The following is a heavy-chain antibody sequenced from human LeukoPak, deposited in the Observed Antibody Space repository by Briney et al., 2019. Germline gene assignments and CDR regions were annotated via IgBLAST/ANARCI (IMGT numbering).Heavy chain of an antibody. CDR3: VRGRDYVGVAASLDL. V-gene: IGHV3-11*01. D-gene: IGHD4-17*01. Sequence: GGSLRLSCVASGFNFSDYYMSWIRLTPGKGLEWVSYISSRSITIYYVDPVKGRFTISRDDAKNSLSLQMNNLRAEDTALYYCVRGRDYVGVAASLDLWGRGTLVTVS. CDR2: ISSRSITI. J-gene: IGHJ5*02. CDR1: GFNFSDYY.